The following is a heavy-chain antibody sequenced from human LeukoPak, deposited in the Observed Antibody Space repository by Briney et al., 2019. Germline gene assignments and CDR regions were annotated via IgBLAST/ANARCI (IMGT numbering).Heavy chain of an antibody. Sequence: ASVKVSCKASGGTFSSHAISWVRQAPGQGLEWMGWISAYNGNTNYAQKLQGRVTMTTDTSTSTAYMELRSLRSDDTAVYYCARDEVLLTIWGQGTMVTVSS. V-gene: IGHV1-18*01. CDR1: GGTFSSHA. D-gene: IGHD3-10*01. CDR3: ARDEVLLTI. J-gene: IGHJ3*02. CDR2: ISAYNGNT.